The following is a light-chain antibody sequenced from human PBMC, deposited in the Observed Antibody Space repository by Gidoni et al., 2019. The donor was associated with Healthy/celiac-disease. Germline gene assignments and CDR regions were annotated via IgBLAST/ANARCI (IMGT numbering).Light chain of an antibody. CDR1: QRISSY. Sequence: DIQMTQSPSSLSASVGDRVTITCRASQRISSYLNWYQQKPGKAPKLLIYAASSLQSGVPSRFSGSGSGTDFTLTISSLQPEDFATYYCQQSYSTPWTFXXXTKVESK. CDR2: AAS. V-gene: IGKV1-39*01. CDR3: QQSYSTPWT. J-gene: IGKJ1*01.